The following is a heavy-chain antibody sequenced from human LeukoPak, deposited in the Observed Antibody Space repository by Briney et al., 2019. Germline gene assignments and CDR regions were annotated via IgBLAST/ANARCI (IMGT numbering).Heavy chain of an antibody. J-gene: IGHJ5*02. D-gene: IGHD3-10*01. CDR3: ARGFGEFLYWFDP. CDR2: IYYSGST. CDR1: GGSISSGGYY. Sequence: TLSLTCTVSGGSISSGGYYWSWIRQHPGKGLEWIGYIYYSGSTYYNPSLKSRVTISVDTSKNQFSLKLSSVTAADTAVYYCARGFGEFLYWFDPWGQGTLVTVSS. V-gene: IGHV4-31*03.